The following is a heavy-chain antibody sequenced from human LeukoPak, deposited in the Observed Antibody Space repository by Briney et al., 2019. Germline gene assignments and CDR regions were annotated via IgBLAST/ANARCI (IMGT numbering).Heavy chain of an antibody. CDR2: ISYDRSNK. Sequence: GGSLRLSCAASGFTFSSYAMHWVRQAPGKGLEWVAVISYDRSNKYYADSVKGRFTISRDNSKNTLYLQMNSLRAEDTAVYYCARDSYYYYGMDVWGQGTTVTVSS. CDR3: ARDSYYYYGMDV. J-gene: IGHJ6*02. V-gene: IGHV3-30*04. CDR1: GFTFSSYA.